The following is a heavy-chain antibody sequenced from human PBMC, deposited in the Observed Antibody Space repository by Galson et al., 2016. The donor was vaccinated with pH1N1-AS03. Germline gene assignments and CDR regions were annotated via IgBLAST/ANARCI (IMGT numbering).Heavy chain of an antibody. CDR1: GFTFSIYW. CDR3: ARSPGYQLLPPFDP. CDR2: INPGGRGL. J-gene: IGHJ5*02. Sequence: SLRLSCAASGFTFSIYWMTWVRQTPGKGLEWVATINPGGRGLYYADSLQGRFSISRDDAKNSLYLQMSSLRVDDTAVYYCARSPGYQLLPPFDPWGQGTLVTVSS. D-gene: IGHD2-2*01. V-gene: IGHV3-7*03.